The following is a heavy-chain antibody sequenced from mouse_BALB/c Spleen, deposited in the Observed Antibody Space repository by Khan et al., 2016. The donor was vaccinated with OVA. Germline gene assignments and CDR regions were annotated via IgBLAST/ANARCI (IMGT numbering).Heavy chain of an antibody. V-gene: IGHV1-81*01. CDR2: IYPGSDNA. J-gene: IGHJ2*01. CDR3: ARGDGYYVYFDY. Sequence: QVQLQQSGPELVKPGASVKMSCKASGYTFTYYVITWVKQRTGQGLEWIGEIYPGSDNAYYNERFKGKATLTADKSSNTTPMQLSSLTSEDSAVYFCARGDGYYVYFDYWCQGTTLTVSS. CDR1: GYTFTYYV. D-gene: IGHD2-3*01.